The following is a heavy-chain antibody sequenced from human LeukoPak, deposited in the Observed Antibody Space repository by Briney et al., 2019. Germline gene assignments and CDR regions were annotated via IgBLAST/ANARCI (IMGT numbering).Heavy chain of an antibody. CDR1: GVSISAYY. Sequence: SETLSLTCTVSGVSISAYYWSWIRQPAGKGLEWIGRIYTSGSTNYNPSLKSRVTMSVDTSKNQFSLKLSSVTAADTAVYYCARGGYSYGYGSDAFDIWSQGTMVTVSS. J-gene: IGHJ3*02. V-gene: IGHV4-4*07. CDR2: IYTSGST. CDR3: ARGGYSYGYGSDAFDI. D-gene: IGHD5-18*01.